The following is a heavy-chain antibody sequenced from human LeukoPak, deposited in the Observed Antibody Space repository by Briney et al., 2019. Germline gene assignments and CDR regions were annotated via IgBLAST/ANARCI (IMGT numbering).Heavy chain of an antibody. D-gene: IGHD6-13*01. CDR3: ARGVYIAAAQYGY. V-gene: IGHV4-59*01. CDR2: IYYSGTT. Sequence: SETLSLTCTVSGGSISSYYWSWLRQPPGKGLEWIGYIYYSGTTNYDPSLKSRVTISVDTSKNQFSLKLSSVTAADTAVYYCARGVYIAAAQYGYWGQGTLVTVSS. J-gene: IGHJ4*02. CDR1: GGSISSYY.